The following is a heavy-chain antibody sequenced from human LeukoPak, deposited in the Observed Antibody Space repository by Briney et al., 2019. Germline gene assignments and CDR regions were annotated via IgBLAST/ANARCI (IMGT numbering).Heavy chain of an antibody. CDR3: ARARGGGYCNYGRLRGFYFDY. D-gene: IGHD4-11*01. CDR1: GYTFTSYG. J-gene: IGHJ4*02. CDR2: ISAYNGNT. Sequence: ASVKVSCKASGYTFTSYGISWVRQAPGQGLEWMGWISAYNGNTNYAQKLQGRVTMTTDTSTSTAYMELRSLRSDDTAVYYCARARGGGYCNYGRLRGFYFDYWGQGTLVTVSS. V-gene: IGHV1-18*01.